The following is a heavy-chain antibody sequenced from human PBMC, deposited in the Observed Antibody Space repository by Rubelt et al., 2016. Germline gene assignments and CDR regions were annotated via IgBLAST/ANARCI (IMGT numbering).Heavy chain of an antibody. CDR3: ARARSTGVGGRGFFDS. V-gene: IGHV4-39*01. J-gene: IGHJ5*01. Sequence: HLQLQESGPGLLKASETLSLTCTVSGDSISSDHFWAWIRQPPGKGLEWIGNTYYGGSTFYNPSLKSRVTISIDTSKNPFSLKLYSVTAADTAVYYCARARSTGVGGRGFFDSWGQGTLVTVSS. CDR1: GDSISSDHF. D-gene: IGHD1-1*01. CDR2: TYYGGST.